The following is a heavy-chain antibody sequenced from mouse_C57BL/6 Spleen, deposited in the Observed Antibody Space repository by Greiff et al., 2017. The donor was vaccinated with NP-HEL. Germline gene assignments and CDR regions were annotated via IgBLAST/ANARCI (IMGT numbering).Heavy chain of an antibody. CDR3: ARSRDYYYGSSYWFAY. Sequence: VQLQQSGPELVKPGASVKMSCKASGYTFTDYNMHWVKQSHGKSLEWIGYINPNNGGTSYNQKFKGKATLTVTKSSSTAYMELRSLTSEDSAVYYCARSRDYYYGSSYWFAYWGQGTLVTVSA. D-gene: IGHD1-1*01. J-gene: IGHJ3*01. CDR1: GYTFTDYN. CDR2: INPNNGGT. V-gene: IGHV1-22*01.